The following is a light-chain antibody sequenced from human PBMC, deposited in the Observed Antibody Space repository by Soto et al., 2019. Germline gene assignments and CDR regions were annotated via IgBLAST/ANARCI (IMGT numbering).Light chain of an antibody. Sequence: QSVLTQPPSVSGAPGQRVTISCTGSNSNIGAGYDVHWYQQLPGTAPKLLIYRNNNRPSGVPDRFSGSKSDTSASLAISGLQAEDEADYYCQSYDFTLSGVIFSGGTKLTVL. CDR1: NSNIGAGYD. CDR3: QSYDFTLSGVI. J-gene: IGLJ2*01. CDR2: RNN. V-gene: IGLV1-40*01.